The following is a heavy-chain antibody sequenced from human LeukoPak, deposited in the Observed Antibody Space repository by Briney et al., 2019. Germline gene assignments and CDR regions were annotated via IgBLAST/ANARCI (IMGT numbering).Heavy chain of an antibody. CDR1: GFTYTNYW. J-gene: IGHJ4*02. D-gene: IGHD3-16*01. CDR3: ARGSMHVYHLYTDY. Sequence: GGSLRLSCAASGFTYTNYWVSWFRQAPGQGLEWVASIKQDGSERYYVDSVKGRFTISRDNAKNSLSLQLSSLRVEDTAVYYCARGSMHVYHLYTDYWSQGTLVTVSS. CDR2: IKQDGSER. V-gene: IGHV3-7*01.